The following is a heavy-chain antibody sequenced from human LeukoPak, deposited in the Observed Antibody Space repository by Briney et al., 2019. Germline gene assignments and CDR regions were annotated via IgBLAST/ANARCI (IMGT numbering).Heavy chain of an antibody. CDR2: INHSGST. Sequence: SETLSLTCAVYGGSFSGYYWSWIRQPPGKGLEWIGEINHSGSTNYNPSLKSRVTISVDTSTNQFSLKLSSVTAADTAVYYCARGDYDILTGSGWFDPWGQGTLVTVSS. CDR3: ARGDYDILTGSGWFDP. V-gene: IGHV4-34*01. CDR1: GGSFSGYY. J-gene: IGHJ5*02. D-gene: IGHD3-9*01.